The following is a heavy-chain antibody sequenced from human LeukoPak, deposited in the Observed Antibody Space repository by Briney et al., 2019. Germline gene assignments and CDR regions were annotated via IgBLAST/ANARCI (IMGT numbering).Heavy chain of an antibody. D-gene: IGHD2-2*01. CDR1: GFTFTNNY. CDR3: ARDLGYCSSTTCFRWFDP. CDR2: IYSGGNT. V-gene: IGHV3-53*01. Sequence: GGSLRLSCEASGFTFTNNYMSWVRQAPGKGLEWVSVIYSGGNTYYADSVKGRFTISRDNSKNTLYLQTNSLRVEDTAVYYCARDLGYCSSTTCFRWFDPWGQGTLVTVSS. J-gene: IGHJ5*02.